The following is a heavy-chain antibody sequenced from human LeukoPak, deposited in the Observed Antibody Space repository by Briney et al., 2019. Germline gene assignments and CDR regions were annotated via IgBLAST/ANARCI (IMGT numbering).Heavy chain of an antibody. CDR3: ARRRDYDILTGYYNVAPFYNWFDP. J-gene: IGHJ5*02. CDR1: GGSFSGYY. Sequence: SETLSLTCAVYGGSFSGYYWSWIRQPPGKGLEWIGEINHSGSTNYNPSLKSRVTISVDTSKNQFSLKLSSVTAADTAVYYCARRRDYDILTGYYNVAPFYNWFDPWGQGTLVTVSS. CDR2: INHSGST. V-gene: IGHV4-34*01. D-gene: IGHD3-9*01.